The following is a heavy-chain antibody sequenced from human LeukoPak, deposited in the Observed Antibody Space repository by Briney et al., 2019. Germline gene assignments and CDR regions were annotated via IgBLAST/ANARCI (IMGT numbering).Heavy chain of an antibody. D-gene: IGHD2-15*01. CDR2: ISGSGGST. V-gene: IGHV3-23*01. Sequence: PGGSLRLSCAAFGFTFSSYAMSWVRQAPGKGLEWVSAISGSGGSTYYADSVKGRFTISRDNSKNTLYLQMNSLRAEDTAVYYCAKDRSRYCSGGSCYGDYWGQGTLVTVSS. J-gene: IGHJ4*02. CDR3: AKDRSRYCSGGSCYGDY. CDR1: GFTFSSYA.